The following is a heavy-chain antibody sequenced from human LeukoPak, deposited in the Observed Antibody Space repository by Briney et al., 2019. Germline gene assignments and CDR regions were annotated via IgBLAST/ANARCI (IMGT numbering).Heavy chain of an antibody. Sequence: ASVKVSCKASGYTFTSYAMNWVRQAPGQGLEWMGWINTNTGNPTYAQGFTGRFVFSLDTSVSTAYLQISSLKAEDTAVYYCARGSHGVVPAAVGYWGQGTLVTVSS. CDR1: GYTFTSYA. V-gene: IGHV7-4-1*02. D-gene: IGHD2-2*01. CDR2: INTNTGNP. J-gene: IGHJ4*02. CDR3: ARGSHGVVPAAVGY.